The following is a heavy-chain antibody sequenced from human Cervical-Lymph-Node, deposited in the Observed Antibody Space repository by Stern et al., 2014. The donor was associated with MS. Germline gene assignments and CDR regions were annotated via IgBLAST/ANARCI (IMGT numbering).Heavy chain of an antibody. CDR2: INPNSGGT. CDR1: GYTFTGYY. D-gene: IGHD3-22*01. Sequence: VQLLESGAEVKKPGASVKVSCKASGYTFTGYYMHWVRQAPGQGLEWMGRINPNSGGTNYAQKFQGRVTMTRDTSISTAYMELSRLRSDDTAVYYCARDQPYYYDSSGYNQDWGQGTLVTVSS. CDR3: ARDQPYYYDSSGYNQD. V-gene: IGHV1-2*06. J-gene: IGHJ4*02.